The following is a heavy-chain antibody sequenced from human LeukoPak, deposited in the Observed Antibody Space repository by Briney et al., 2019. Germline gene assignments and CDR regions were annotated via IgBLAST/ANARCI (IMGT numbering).Heavy chain of an antibody. D-gene: IGHD3-22*01. V-gene: IGHV3-74*01. CDR2: INSDGNST. J-gene: IGHJ4*02. CDR1: GSVVSSNY. CDR3: ARAYYDSSGRYFDY. Sequence: GGSLRLSCAASGSVVSSNYMSWVRQAPGKGLVWVSRINSDGNSTSYADSVKGRFTISRDNAKNTLYLQMNSLRAEDTAVYYCARAYYDSSGRYFDYWGQGTLVTVSS.